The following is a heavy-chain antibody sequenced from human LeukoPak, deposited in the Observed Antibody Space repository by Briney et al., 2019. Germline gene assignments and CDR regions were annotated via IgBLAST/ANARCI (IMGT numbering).Heavy chain of an antibody. CDR1: GYTFTGYY. D-gene: IGHD3-22*01. V-gene: IGHV1-2*02. J-gene: IGHJ4*02. Sequence: ASVKVSCKASGYTFTGYYMHWVRQAPGQGLEWMGWINPNSGGTNYAQKFQGRVTMTRDTSISTAYMELSSLRSEDTAVYYCARSPSTYYYDSSGSHFDYWGQGTLVTVSS. CDR3: ARSPSTYYYDSSGSHFDY. CDR2: INPNSGGT.